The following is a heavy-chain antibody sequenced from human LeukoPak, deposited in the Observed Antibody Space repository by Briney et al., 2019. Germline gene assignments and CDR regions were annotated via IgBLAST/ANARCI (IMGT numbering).Heavy chain of an antibody. Sequence: GGSLRLSCAASGFTFSSYDMHWVRQATGKGLEWVSAIGTAGDTYYPGSVKGRFTISRENAKNSLYLQMNSLRAGDTAVYYCARGYQLLNYFDYWGQGTLVTVSS. D-gene: IGHD2-2*01. J-gene: IGHJ4*02. CDR3: ARGYQLLNYFDY. CDR1: GFTFSSYD. V-gene: IGHV3-13*01. CDR2: IGTAGDT.